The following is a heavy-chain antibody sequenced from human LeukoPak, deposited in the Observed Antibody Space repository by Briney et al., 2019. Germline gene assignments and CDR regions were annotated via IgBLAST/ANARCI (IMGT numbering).Heavy chain of an antibody. V-gene: IGHV4-59*08. D-gene: IGHD2-21*02. Sequence: SETLSLTCTISGGSIDSYYWSWIRQPPGKGLEWIGYIYYSGYTNYNPSLKSRVTISVDTSKNHFSLKLTSVTATDTAMYYCARHPSAMTAFDPWGQGTLVTVSS. CDR2: IYYSGYT. J-gene: IGHJ5*02. CDR1: GGSIDSYY. CDR3: ARHPSAMTAFDP.